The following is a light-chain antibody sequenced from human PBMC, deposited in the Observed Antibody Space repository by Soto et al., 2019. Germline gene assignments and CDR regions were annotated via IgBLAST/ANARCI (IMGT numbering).Light chain of an antibody. CDR1: SSDVGSYNR. J-gene: IGLJ1*01. CDR3: NSYTSSSTYV. Sequence: QSALTQPPSVSGSPGQSVTISCTGTSSDVGSYNRVSWYQQPPGTAPKLMIYEVSNRPSGVPDRFSGSKSGNTASLTISGPQAEDEADYYCNSYTSSSTYVLGTGTKLTVL. CDR2: EVS. V-gene: IGLV2-18*02.